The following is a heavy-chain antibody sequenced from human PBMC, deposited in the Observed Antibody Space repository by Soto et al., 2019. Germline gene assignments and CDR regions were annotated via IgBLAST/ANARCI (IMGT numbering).Heavy chain of an antibody. CDR3: ARVIAAAGTDWFDP. J-gene: IGHJ5*02. D-gene: IGHD6-13*01. CDR1: GGSFSGYY. V-gene: IGHV4-34*01. Sequence: PSETLSLTCAVYGGSFSGYYWSWIRQPPGKGLEWIGEINHSGSTNYNPSLKSRVTISVDTSKNQFSLKLSSVTAADTAVYYCARVIAAAGTDWFDPWRKGTLVT. CDR2: INHSGST.